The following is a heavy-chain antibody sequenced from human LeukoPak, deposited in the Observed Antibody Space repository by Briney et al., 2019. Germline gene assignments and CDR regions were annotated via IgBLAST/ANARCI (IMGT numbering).Heavy chain of an antibody. CDR3: ARDKGYSYGYDA. J-gene: IGHJ5*02. D-gene: IGHD5-18*01. Sequence: GGSLRLSCAASGFTLSSYAMHWVRQAPAKGLEGVAGISYDGSNKYYADSVKGRFTISRDNSKNTLYLQMNSLRAEDTAVYYCARDKGYSYGYDAWGQGTLVTVSS. CDR1: GFTLSSYA. V-gene: IGHV3-30-3*01. CDR2: ISYDGSNK.